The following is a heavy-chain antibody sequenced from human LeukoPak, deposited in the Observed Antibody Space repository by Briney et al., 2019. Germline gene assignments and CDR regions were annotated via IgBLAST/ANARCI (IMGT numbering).Heavy chain of an antibody. Sequence: SETLSLTSTVSGGSISSYYWSWIRQPAGKGLEWIGRIYTSGSTNYNPSLKSRVTMSVDTSKNQFSLKLSSVTAADTAVYYCARDVEMATMAAFDIWGQGTMVTVSS. V-gene: IGHV4-4*07. CDR1: GGSISSYY. J-gene: IGHJ3*02. CDR2: IYTSGST. D-gene: IGHD5-24*01. CDR3: ARDVEMATMAAFDI.